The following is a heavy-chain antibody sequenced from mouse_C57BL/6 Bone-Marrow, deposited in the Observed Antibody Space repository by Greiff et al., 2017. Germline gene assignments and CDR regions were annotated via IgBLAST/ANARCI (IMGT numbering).Heavy chain of an antibody. V-gene: IGHV5-4*03. J-gene: IGHJ2*01. D-gene: IGHD4-1*01. CDR1: GFTFSSYA. CDR2: ISDGGSYT. Sequence: EVKLVESGGGLVKPGGSLKLSCAASGFTFSSYAMSWVRQTPEKRLEWVATISDGGSYTYYPDNVKGRFTISRHNAKNNLSLPMSHLKSDDTAMYYCARGPLGRDYLDDWGQGTTLPVSS. CDR3: ARGPLGRDYLDD.